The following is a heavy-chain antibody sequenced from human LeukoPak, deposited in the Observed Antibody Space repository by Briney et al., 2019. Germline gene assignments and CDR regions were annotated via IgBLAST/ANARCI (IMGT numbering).Heavy chain of an antibody. CDR3: ARRGMATAIDY. CDR2: IWYDGSNK. CDR1: GFAFSSYG. Sequence: GRSLRLSCAASGFAFSSYGMHWVRQAPGKGLEWVAVIWYDGSNKYYADSVKGRFTISKDTSKNTLYLQMNSLRAEDTAVYYCARRGMATAIDYWGQGALVTVSS. D-gene: IGHD5-24*01. J-gene: IGHJ4*02. V-gene: IGHV3-33*01.